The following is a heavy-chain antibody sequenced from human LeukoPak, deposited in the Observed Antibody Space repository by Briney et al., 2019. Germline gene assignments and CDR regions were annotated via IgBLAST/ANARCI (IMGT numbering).Heavy chain of an antibody. CDR2: IKHDGSEK. V-gene: IGHV3-7*01. Sequence: GGSLRLSCAASGFTFGSYWMSWVRQAPGKGLEWVANIKHDGSEKYYVDSVKGRFTISRDNAKNSLYLQMNSLRAEDTAVFYCARDHWGPGDYRGQGTLVTVSS. CDR1: GFTFGSYW. J-gene: IGHJ4*02. CDR3: ARDHWGPGDY. D-gene: IGHD3-16*01.